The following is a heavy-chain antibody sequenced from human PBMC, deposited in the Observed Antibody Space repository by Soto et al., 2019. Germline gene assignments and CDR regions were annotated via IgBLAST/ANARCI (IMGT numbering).Heavy chain of an antibody. CDR1: GFTFSSYV. J-gene: IGHJ4*02. Sequence: EVQLLESGGNLVQPGGSLRLSCAASGFTFSSYVMSWVRQAPGKGLEWVSTISGSGASIYDADSVKGRFTISRDNSKNTVYLQMNSLRAVYTAVYYCAKDGLGSCTGGTCYGSDYWGQGTLVTVSS. CDR2: ISGSGASI. V-gene: IGHV3-23*01. D-gene: IGHD2-15*01. CDR3: AKDGLGSCTGGTCYGSDY.